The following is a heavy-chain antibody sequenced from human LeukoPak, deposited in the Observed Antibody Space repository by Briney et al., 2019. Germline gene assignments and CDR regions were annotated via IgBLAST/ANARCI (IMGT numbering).Heavy chain of an antibody. CDR3: ASYVDIVATIPGWLDP. Sequence: PSQTLSLTCTVSGVSISSGGYYWSWIRQHPGKGLEWIGYIYYSGSTYYNPSLKSRVTISVDTSKNQFSLKLSSVTAADTAVYYCASYVDIVATIPGWLDPWGQGTLVTVSS. J-gene: IGHJ5*02. D-gene: IGHD5-12*01. V-gene: IGHV4-31*03. CDR2: IYYSGST. CDR1: GVSISSGGYY.